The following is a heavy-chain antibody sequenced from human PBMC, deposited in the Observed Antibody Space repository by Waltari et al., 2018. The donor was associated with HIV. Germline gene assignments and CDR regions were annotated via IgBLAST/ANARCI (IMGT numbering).Heavy chain of an antibody. CDR3: ARGRYCSGGSCYSRWWFDP. D-gene: IGHD2-15*01. Sequence: QVQLVQSGAEVKKPGSSVKVSCKASGGTFSSYAISWVRQAPGQGLEWMGGIIPIFGTANYAQKFQGRVTITADESTSTAYMELSSLRSEDTAVYYCARGRYCSGGSCYSRWWFDPWGQGTLVTVSS. CDR2: IIPIFGTA. J-gene: IGHJ5*02. V-gene: IGHV1-69*01. CDR1: GGTFSSYA.